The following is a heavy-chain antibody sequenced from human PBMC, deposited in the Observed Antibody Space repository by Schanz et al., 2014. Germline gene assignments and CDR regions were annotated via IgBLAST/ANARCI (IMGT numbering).Heavy chain of an antibody. CDR3: ARGDPVAGLDY. J-gene: IGHJ4*02. Sequence: EVQLLESGGGLVQPGGSLRISCAASGFTFSGYAMSWVRQAPGKGLEWVSAISDSGDLTYYADSVKGRFTISRDNSKNTVYLQMNSLRGEDTGMYYCARGDPVAGLDYWGRGTLVTVSS. V-gene: IGHV3-23*01. CDR2: ISDSGDLT. CDR1: GFTFSGYA.